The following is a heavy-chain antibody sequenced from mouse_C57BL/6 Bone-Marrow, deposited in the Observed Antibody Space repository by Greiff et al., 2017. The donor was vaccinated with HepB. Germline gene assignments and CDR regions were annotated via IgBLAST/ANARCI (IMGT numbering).Heavy chain of an antibody. CDR1: GYTFTDYY. D-gene: IGHD1-1*01. Sequence: QVQLQQSGAELVRPGASVKLSCKASGYTFTDYYINWVKQRPGQGLEWIARIYPGSGNTYYNEKFKGKATLTAEKSSSTAYMQHSSLTSEDSAVYFCARSPYYYGSSYRYFDVWGTGTTVTVSS. J-gene: IGHJ1*03. CDR3: ARSPYYYGSSYRYFDV. V-gene: IGHV1-76*01. CDR2: IYPGSGNT.